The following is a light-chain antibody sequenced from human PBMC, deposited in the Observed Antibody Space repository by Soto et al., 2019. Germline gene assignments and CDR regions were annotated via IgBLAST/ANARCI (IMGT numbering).Light chain of an antibody. CDR2: DAS. Sequence: EIVMTQSPATLSVSPGERATLSCRASQSVSSDLAWYHQKPGQAPRLLIYDASSRATGIPDRFSGSGSGTDFTLTISRLEPEDFAVYYCQQYGSSPRTFGQGTKVDIK. CDR1: QSVSSD. J-gene: IGKJ1*01. V-gene: IGKV3-20*01. CDR3: QQYGSSPRT.